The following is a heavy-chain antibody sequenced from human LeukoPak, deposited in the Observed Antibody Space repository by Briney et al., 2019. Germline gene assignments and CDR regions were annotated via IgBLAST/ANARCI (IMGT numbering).Heavy chain of an antibody. CDR1: GFTFSSYG. CDR2: ISYDGSNK. CDR3: ARDRSGAHYYIDV. Sequence: PGGSLRLSCAASGFTFSSYGMHWVRQAPGKGLEWVAVISYDGSNKYYADSVKGRFTISRDNSKNTLYLQMNSLRAEDTAVYYCARDRSGAHYYIDVWGKGTTVTVSS. D-gene: IGHD1-26*01. V-gene: IGHV3-30*03. J-gene: IGHJ6*03.